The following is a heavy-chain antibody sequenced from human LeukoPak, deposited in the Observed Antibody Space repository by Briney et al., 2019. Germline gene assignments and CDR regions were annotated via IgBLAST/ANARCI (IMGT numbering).Heavy chain of an antibody. Sequence: GGSLRLSCAASGFTFSSYWMSWVRQAPGKGLEWVGFIRSKAYGGTTEYAASVKGRFTISRDDSKSIAYLQMNSLKTEDTAVYYCTRGCFDYYYGMDVWGQGTTVTVSS. D-gene: IGHD2-15*01. CDR2: IRSKAYGGTT. CDR1: GFTFSSYW. V-gene: IGHV3-49*04. J-gene: IGHJ6*02. CDR3: TRGCFDYYYGMDV.